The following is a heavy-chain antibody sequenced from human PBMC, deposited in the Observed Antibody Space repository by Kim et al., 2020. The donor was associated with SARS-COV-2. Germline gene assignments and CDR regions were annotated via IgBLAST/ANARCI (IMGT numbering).Heavy chain of an antibody. V-gene: IGHV3-15*01. Sequence: GGSLRLSCAASGFTFSNAWMSWVRQAPGKGLEWVGRIKSKTDGGTTDYAAPVKGRFTISRDDSKNTLYVEMNTLKTEDTAVYYCTTLVSESGRGAWGQGTLVTVSS. J-gene: IGHJ5*02. CDR2: IKSKTDGGTT. CDR3: TTLVSESGRGA. CDR1: GFTFSNAW. D-gene: IGHD3-10*01.